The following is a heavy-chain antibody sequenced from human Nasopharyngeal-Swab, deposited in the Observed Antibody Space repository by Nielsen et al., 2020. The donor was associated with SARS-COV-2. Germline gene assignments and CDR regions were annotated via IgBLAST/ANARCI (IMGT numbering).Heavy chain of an antibody. Sequence: GESLKISCAASGFTFSSYWMSWVRQAPGKGLEWVANIKQDGSEKYYVDSVKDRFTISRDNAKNSLYLQMNSLRVEDTAVYFCARLPRNNWRLDSWGQGILVTVSS. D-gene: IGHD1-20*01. CDR3: ARLPRNNWRLDS. J-gene: IGHJ4*02. CDR1: GFTFSSYW. CDR2: IKQDGSEK. V-gene: IGHV3-7*03.